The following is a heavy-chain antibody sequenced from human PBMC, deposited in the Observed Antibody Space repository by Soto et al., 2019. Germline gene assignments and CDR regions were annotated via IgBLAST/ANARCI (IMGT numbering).Heavy chain of an antibody. J-gene: IGHJ4*02. CDR3: ARWGSSGSGAYYFDY. CDR2: IIPIFGTA. V-gene: IGHV1-69*13. CDR1: GGTFSSYA. Sequence: GASVKVSCKASGGTFSSYAISWVRQAPGQGLEWMGGIIPIFGTANYAQKFQGRVTITADESTSTAYMELSSLRSEDTAVYYCARWGSSGSGAYYFDYWGQGXLGTVS. D-gene: IGHD6-19*01.